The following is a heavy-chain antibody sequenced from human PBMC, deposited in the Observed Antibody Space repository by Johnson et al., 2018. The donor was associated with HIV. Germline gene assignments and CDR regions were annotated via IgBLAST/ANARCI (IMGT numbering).Heavy chain of an antibody. CDR2: IWYDGSNK. V-gene: IGHV3-33*01. J-gene: IGHJ3*02. CDR3: ARVQFLPPNAFDI. CDR1: GFTFSSYG. Sequence: QVQLVESGGGVVQPGRSLRLSCAASGFTFSSYGMHWVRQAPGKGLEWVAVIWYDGSNKYYADSVKGRFTISRDNSKNTLYLQMNSLRAEDTAVYYCARVQFLPPNAFDIWGQGTMVTVSS. D-gene: IGHD2/OR15-2a*01.